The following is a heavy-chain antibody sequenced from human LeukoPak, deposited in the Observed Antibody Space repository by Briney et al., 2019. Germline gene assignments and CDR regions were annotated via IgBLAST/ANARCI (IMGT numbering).Heavy chain of an antibody. CDR3: ARDRYYYDSSGYYYGWAEYFQH. CDR1: GFTFSSYS. CDR2: ISSSSSTI. V-gene: IGHV3-48*04. Sequence: GGSLRLSCAASGFTFSSYSMNWVRQAPGKGLEWVSYISSSSSTIYYADSVKGRFTISRDNAKNSLYLQMNSLRAEDTAVYYCARDRYYYDSSGYYYGWAEYFQHWGQGTLVTVSS. J-gene: IGHJ1*01. D-gene: IGHD3-22*01.